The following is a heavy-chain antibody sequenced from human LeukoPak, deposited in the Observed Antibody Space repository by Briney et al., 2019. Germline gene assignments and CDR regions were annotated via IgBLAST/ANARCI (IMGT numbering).Heavy chain of an antibody. CDR1: GFTFDDYG. CDR2: INWNGGST. J-gene: IGHJ4*02. V-gene: IGHV3-20*04. D-gene: IGHD4-11*01. CDR3: ARGHHGYSNYYFDY. Sequence: PGGSLRLSCAASGFTFDDYGMSWVRQAPGKGLEWVSGINWNGGSTGYADSVKGRFTITRDNAKNSLYLQMNSPRAEDTALYYCARGHHGYSNYYFDYWGQGTLVTVSS.